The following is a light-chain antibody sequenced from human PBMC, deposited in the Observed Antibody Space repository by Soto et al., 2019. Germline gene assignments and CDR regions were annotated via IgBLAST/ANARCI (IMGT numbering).Light chain of an antibody. CDR3: QQLNAYPLT. Sequence: DIHVTHSPPTVSASVGDRVTITYRASQTISTWMAWYQQKPGKAPKLLVYDASTLQSGVASRFSGSGSGTEFTLIISGLQPDDSATYYCQQLNAYPLTFGGGTKVDIK. CDR2: DAS. J-gene: IGKJ4*01. CDR1: QTISTW. V-gene: IGKV1-5*01.